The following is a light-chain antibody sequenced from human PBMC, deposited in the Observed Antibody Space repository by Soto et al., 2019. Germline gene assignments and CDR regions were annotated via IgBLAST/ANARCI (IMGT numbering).Light chain of an antibody. Sequence: QSALTQPPSASGSPGQSVTISCTGTSSDVGAYNYVSWYQQHAGKAPKLVIYEVTKRPSGVPDRFSGSNSANTASLTVSGLHAEDEADYYCSSFASSNTWVFGGGTKLTVL. CDR1: SSDVGAYNY. CDR2: EVT. J-gene: IGLJ3*02. V-gene: IGLV2-8*01. CDR3: SSFASSNTWV.